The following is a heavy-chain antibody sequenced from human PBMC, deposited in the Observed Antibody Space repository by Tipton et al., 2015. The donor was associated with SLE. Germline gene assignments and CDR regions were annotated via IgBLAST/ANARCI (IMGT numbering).Heavy chain of an antibody. CDR3: ARDRRRTETYYYGVDV. D-gene: IGHD1-14*01. Sequence: TLSLTCTVSGVSINSYYWSWIRQPPGRGLEWIGYFYYSGNTKYNPSLESRVTISVDTSKNQFSLRLRSVTAADTAVYYCARDRRRTETYYYGVDVWGRGTTVTVSS. J-gene: IGHJ6*02. V-gene: IGHV4-59*01. CDR2: FYYSGNT. CDR1: GVSINSYY.